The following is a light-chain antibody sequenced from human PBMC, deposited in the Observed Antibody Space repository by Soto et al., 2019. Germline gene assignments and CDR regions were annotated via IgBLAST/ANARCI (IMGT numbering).Light chain of an antibody. CDR3: QKYNSPPWT. V-gene: IGKV1-27*01. CDR2: AAS. CDR1: QGISNY. J-gene: IGKJ1*01. Sequence: DIQMTQSPSSLYASVGDRVTITCRASQGISNYLAWYQQKPGRVPKLLIYAASTLQSRVPSRFSGSGSESEFTLTISSLQPEDFATYYCQKYNSPPWTFGQGTRVEIK.